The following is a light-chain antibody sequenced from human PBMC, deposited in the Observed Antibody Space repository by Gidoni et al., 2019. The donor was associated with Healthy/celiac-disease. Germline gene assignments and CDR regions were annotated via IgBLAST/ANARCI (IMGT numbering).Light chain of an antibody. CDR3: QQRSNWLPLT. J-gene: IGKJ4*01. V-gene: IGKV3-11*01. CDR2: DAS. Sequence: ELVLTQSPATLSLSPGERATLSCRASQSVSSYLAWYQQKPGQAPRLLIYDASNRATGIPARFSGSGSGTDFTLTISSLEPEDFAVYYCQQRSNWLPLTFGGXTKVEIK. CDR1: QSVSSY.